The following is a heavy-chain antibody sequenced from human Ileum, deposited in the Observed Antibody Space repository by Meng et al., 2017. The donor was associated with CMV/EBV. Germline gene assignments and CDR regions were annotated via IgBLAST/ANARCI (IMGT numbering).Heavy chain of an antibody. J-gene: IGHJ4*02. CDR1: GYTFTTYY. CDR2: ISPNSGAT. D-gene: IGHD1-1*01. Sequence: QVQRVQSGPEVKGPGASVKVPGKPFGYTFTTYYIHWLRQAPGQGLEWMGWISPNSGATKYVQRFQGRVAMTRDTSISTVYMELSRLRSDDTAIYYCARGPQGLWTFFDFWGQGALVTVSS. V-gene: IGHV1-2*02. CDR3: ARGPQGLWTFFDF.